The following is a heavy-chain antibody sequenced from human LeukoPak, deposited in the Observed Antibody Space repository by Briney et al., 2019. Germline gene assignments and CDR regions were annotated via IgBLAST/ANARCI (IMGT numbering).Heavy chain of an antibody. Sequence: PSQTLSLTCTVSGGSISSGGYYWSWIRQHPGKGLEWIGYIYYSGSTYYNPSLKSRVTISVDTSKNQFPLKLSSVTAADTAVYYCASLNVVPAAIRSDYWGQGTLVTVSS. J-gene: IGHJ4*02. CDR2: IYYSGST. D-gene: IGHD2-2*01. V-gene: IGHV4-31*03. CDR1: GGSISSGGYY. CDR3: ASLNVVPAAIRSDY.